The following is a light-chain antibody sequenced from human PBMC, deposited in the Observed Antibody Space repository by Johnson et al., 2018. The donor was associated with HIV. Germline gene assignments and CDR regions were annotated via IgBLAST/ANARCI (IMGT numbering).Light chain of an antibody. Sequence: QPVLTQPPSVSAAPGQKVTISCSGSSSNIGNSYVSWYQQLPGTAPKLLIYDNNKRPSGIPDRFSGSKSGTSATLGITGLQTGDEADYYCGTWDNSLSAYVFGTGTKVTVL. J-gene: IGLJ1*01. CDR3: GTWDNSLSAYV. V-gene: IGLV1-51*01. CDR1: SSNIGNSY. CDR2: DNN.